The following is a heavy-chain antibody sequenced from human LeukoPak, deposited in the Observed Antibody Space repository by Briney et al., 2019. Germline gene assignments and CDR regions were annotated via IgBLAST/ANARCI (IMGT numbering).Heavy chain of an antibody. V-gene: IGHV4-39*01. CDR1: DGSISSSSYY. CDR2: IYYSGST. Sequence: SETLSLTCTVSDGSISSSSYYWGWIRQPPGKGLEWIGNIYYSGSTYYNPSLKSRVTISIDTSKNQFSLKVTSETAADTAVYYCARPSAAPRDNWFDPWGQGTLVTVSS. D-gene: IGHD6-13*01. CDR3: ARPSAAPRDNWFDP. J-gene: IGHJ5*02.